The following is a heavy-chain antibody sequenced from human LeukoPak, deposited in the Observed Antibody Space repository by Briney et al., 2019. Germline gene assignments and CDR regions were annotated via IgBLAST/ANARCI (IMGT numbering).Heavy chain of an antibody. Sequence: PSETLSLTCAVYGGSFSGYYWSWIRQPPGKGLEWIGEINHSGSTNYNPSLKSRVTISVDTSKNQFSLKLSSVAAADTAVYYCARGVAVDYGGNPTPGYGMDVWGQGTTVTVSS. CDR3: ARGVAVDYGGNPTPGYGMDV. CDR1: GGSFSGYY. CDR2: INHSGST. J-gene: IGHJ6*02. D-gene: IGHD4-23*01. V-gene: IGHV4-34*01.